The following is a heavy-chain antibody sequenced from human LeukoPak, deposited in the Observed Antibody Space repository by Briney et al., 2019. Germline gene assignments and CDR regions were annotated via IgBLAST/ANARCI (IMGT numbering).Heavy chain of an antibody. CDR2: ISSDGSAR. J-gene: IGHJ4*02. CDR1: GFTFSDYY. V-gene: IGHV3-11*04. CDR3: AKDLTYYFDY. Sequence: GGSLRLSCAASGFTFSDYYMSWIRQAPGKGLEWVSYISSDGSARYYADSVKGRFTASRDNSKNTLYLQMNSLRTEDTAVYYCAKDLTYYFDYWGQGTLVTVSS.